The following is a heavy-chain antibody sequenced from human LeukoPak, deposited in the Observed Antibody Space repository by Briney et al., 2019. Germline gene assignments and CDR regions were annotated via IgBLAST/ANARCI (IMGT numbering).Heavy chain of an antibody. Sequence: GGSLRLSCAASGFAFSTSWMHWVRQAPGKGLVWVSYINSDGSSTTYADSVKGRFTISRDNAENTLYLQMTSLRAEDTAVYYCARDRGYSQDVWGKGTTVTVSS. CDR2: INSDGSST. J-gene: IGHJ6*04. CDR3: ARDRGYSQDV. D-gene: IGHD6-25*01. V-gene: IGHV3-74*03. CDR1: GFAFSTSW.